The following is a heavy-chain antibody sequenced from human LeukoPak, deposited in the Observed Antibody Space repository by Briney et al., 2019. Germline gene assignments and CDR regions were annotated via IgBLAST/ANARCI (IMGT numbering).Heavy chain of an antibody. Sequence: GESLKISCKASGYSFTIYWITWVRQMPGKGLEWMGRIDPRDSYANYSPSFQGHVTISADRSISTAYLQWSSLKASDTAMYYCARLHPTSCSACTCYWFDPWGQGTLVTVSS. J-gene: IGHJ5*02. CDR3: ARLHPTSCSACTCYWFDP. CDR1: GYSFTIYW. CDR2: IDPRDSYA. D-gene: IGHD2-15*01. V-gene: IGHV5-10-1*01.